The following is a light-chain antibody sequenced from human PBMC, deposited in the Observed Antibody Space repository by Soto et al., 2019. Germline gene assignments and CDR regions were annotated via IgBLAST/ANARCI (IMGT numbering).Light chain of an antibody. J-gene: IGKJ4*01. CDR3: QQYDNLPLA. Sequence: DSQMTQSPSSLSASVGDRVTITCQASQDISNYLNWYHQKPGKAPKLLIYDASNLETGVPSRFSGSGSGTDVTFTISSLQPEDIETYYCQQYDNLPLAFGGGTKVEIK. CDR2: DAS. V-gene: IGKV1-33*01. CDR1: QDISNY.